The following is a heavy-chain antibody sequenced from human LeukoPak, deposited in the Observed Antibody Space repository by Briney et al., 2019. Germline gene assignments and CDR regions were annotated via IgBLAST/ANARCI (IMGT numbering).Heavy chain of an antibody. J-gene: IGHJ4*02. CDR2: IYHSGST. Sequence: SETLSLTCAVSGGSISSSNWWSWVRQPPGQGLEWIGEIYHSGSTNYNPSLKSRVTISVDKSKNQFSLKLSSVTAADTAVYYCARVRFDDYVWGSYRYSGDYWGQGTLVTVSS. CDR1: GGSISSSNW. D-gene: IGHD3-16*02. V-gene: IGHV4-4*02. CDR3: ARVRFDDYVWGSYRYSGDY.